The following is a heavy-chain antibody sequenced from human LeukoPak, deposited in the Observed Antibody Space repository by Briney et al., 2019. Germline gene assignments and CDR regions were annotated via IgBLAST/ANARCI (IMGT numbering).Heavy chain of an antibody. D-gene: IGHD5-18*01. CDR3: ASDRSGYSYGTEMYVDI. Sequence: GASVKVSCKASGYTFTSYGISWVRQAPGQGLEWMGWISAYNGNTNYAQKLQGRVTMTTDTSTSTAYMELRSLRSDDTAVYYCASDRSGYSYGTEMYVDIWGQGTMVTVSS. V-gene: IGHV1-18*01. CDR1: GYTFTSYG. J-gene: IGHJ3*02. CDR2: ISAYNGNT.